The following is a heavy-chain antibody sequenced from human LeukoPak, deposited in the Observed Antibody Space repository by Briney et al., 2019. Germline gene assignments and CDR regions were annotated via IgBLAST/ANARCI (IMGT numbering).Heavy chain of an antibody. CDR2: IWSDGSSK. Sequence: GGSLILSCAASGFTFSSYGMHWVRQAPGKGLEWVAVIWSDGSSKHYADSVKGRFTISRDNSENTLYLQMSSLRAEDTALYYCARGQPPSYYDMDVWGQGTTVTVSS. D-gene: IGHD6-13*01. V-gene: IGHV3-33*01. CDR1: GFTFSSYG. J-gene: IGHJ6*02. CDR3: ARGQPPSYYDMDV.